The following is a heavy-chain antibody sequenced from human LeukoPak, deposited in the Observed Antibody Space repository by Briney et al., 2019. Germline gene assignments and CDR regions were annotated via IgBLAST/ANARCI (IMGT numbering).Heavy chain of an antibody. CDR2: ISSSSSII. D-gene: IGHD2-8*01. V-gene: IGHV3-48*01. CDR3: AIGRYCTNGVCYSQKNLDY. Sequence: GGSLRLSCAASGFTFSSYSMNLVRQAPGKGLEWVSYISSSSSIIYYADSVKGRFTISRDNAKNSLYLQMNSLGAEDTAVYYCAIGRYCTNGVCYSQKNLDYWGQGTLVTVSS. J-gene: IGHJ4*02. CDR1: GFTFSSYS.